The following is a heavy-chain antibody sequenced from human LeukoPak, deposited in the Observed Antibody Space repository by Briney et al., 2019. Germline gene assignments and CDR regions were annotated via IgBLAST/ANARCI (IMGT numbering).Heavy chain of an antibody. CDR1: GFTFSSYG. Sequence: PGRSLRLSCAASGFTFSSYGMHWVRQAPGKGLEWVAVISYDGSNKYYADSVKGRFTISRDNSKNTLYLQMNSLRAEDTAVYYFAKDQPYNWFDPWGQGTLVTVSS. J-gene: IGHJ5*02. CDR3: AKDQPYNWFDP. V-gene: IGHV3-30*18. CDR2: ISYDGSNK. D-gene: IGHD1-14*01.